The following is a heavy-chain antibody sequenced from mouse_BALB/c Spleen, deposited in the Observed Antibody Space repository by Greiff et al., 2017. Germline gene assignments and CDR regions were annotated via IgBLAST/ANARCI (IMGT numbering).Heavy chain of an antibody. Sequence: EVKLMESGGGLVQPGGSLKLSCAASGFTFSSYTMSWVRQTPEKRLEWVAYISNGGGSTYYPDTVKGRFTISRDNAKNTLYLQMSSLKSEDTAMYYCARGVVATDYYAMDYWGQGTSVTVSS. CDR1: GFTFSSYT. CDR3: ARGVVATDYYAMDY. CDR2: ISNGGGST. J-gene: IGHJ4*01. V-gene: IGHV5-12-2*01. D-gene: IGHD1-1*01.